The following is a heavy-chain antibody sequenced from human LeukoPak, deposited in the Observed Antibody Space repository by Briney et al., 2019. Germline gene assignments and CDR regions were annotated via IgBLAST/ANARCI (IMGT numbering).Heavy chain of an antibody. D-gene: IGHD3-16*01. Sequence: SETLSLTCAVSGYSISSGYYWGWIRQPPGMGLEWIGSIYHSGSTYYNPSLKSRVTISVDTSKNQFSLKLSSVTAADTAVYYCARHRRRSENFDYWGQGTLVTASS. CDR1: GYSISSGYY. CDR2: IYHSGST. V-gene: IGHV4-38-2*01. J-gene: IGHJ4*02. CDR3: ARHRRRSENFDY.